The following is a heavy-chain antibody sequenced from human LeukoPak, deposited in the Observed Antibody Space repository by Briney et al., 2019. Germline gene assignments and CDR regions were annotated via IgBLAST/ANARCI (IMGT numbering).Heavy chain of an antibody. Sequence: GASVKVSCKASGYTLTDYYMHWVRQAPGQGFEWMGWINPNDGDTNYAQKFQGRVTMTRDTSISTAHMEVSRLRSDDTAVYYCARANFLYCSSSTCLFDYWGQGTLVIVSS. CDR1: GYTLTDYY. D-gene: IGHD2-2*01. J-gene: IGHJ4*02. V-gene: IGHV1-2*02. CDR3: ARANFLYCSSSTCLFDY. CDR2: INPNDGDT.